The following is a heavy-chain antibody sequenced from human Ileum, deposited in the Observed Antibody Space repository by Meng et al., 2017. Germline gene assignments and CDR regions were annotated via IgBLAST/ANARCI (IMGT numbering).Heavy chain of an antibody. CDR1: CGSISSGDYY. D-gene: IGHD3-3*01. J-gene: IGHJ5*02. CDR2: IYYSGST. Sequence: QVQLQESGPGLVKPSQTLSLTCTFACGSISSGDYYWSWIRQPPGKGLEWIGYIYYSGSTYYNPSLKSRVTISVDTSKNQFSLKLSSVTAADTAVYYCARENTIFGVVWGSWFDPWGQGTLVTVSS. CDR3: ARENTIFGVVWGSWFDP. V-gene: IGHV4-30-4*01.